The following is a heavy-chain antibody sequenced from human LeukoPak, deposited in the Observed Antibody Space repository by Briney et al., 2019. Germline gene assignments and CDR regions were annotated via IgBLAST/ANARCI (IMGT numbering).Heavy chain of an antibody. J-gene: IGHJ4*02. CDR2: IFYTKTT. V-gene: IGHV4-39*01. Sequence: SEPLSLTRTVSGGSISSNSYYWGWIRQPPVKGLEWIGSIFYTKTTYYIPSLKSLVTISVDTSKNQFSLKLGSVTAADAAVYYCARRGWIHLWTYWGQGTRVTVSS. CDR1: GGSISSNSYY. D-gene: IGHD5-18*01. CDR3: ARRGWIHLWTY.